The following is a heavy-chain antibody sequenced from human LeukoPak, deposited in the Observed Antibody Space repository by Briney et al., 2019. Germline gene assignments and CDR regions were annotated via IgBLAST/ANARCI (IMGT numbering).Heavy chain of an antibody. CDR3: ARDSLGAGTVGATSGY. J-gene: IGHJ4*02. CDR1: GGSISRSGYS. D-gene: IGHD1-26*01. V-gene: IGHV4-30-4*07. Sequence: SETLSLTCAVSGGSISRSGYSWSWIRQPPGKGLDWIAYIYYTGSTYYNPSLKSRVTISLDTSKNQFSLKLSSVTAADTAVYYCARDSLGAGTVGATSGYWGQGTLVTVSS. CDR2: IYYTGST.